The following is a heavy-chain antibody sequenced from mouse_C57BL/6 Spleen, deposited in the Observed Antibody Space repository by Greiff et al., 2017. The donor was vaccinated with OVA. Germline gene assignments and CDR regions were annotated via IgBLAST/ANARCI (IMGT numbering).Heavy chain of an antibody. CDR2: IHPNSGST. Sequence: QVQLQQPGAELVKPGASVKLSCKASGYTFTSYWMHWVKQRPGQGLEWIGMIHPNSGSTNYNEKFKSKATLTVDKSSSTAYMQLSSLTSEDSAVYYCARYDYDEAWFAYWGQGTLVTVSA. CDR1: GYTFTSYW. D-gene: IGHD2-4*01. J-gene: IGHJ3*01. CDR3: ARYDYDEAWFAY. V-gene: IGHV1-64*01.